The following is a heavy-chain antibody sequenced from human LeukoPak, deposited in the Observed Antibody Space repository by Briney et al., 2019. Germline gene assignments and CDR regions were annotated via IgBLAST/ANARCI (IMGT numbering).Heavy chain of an antibody. CDR2: ITGSGGST. J-gene: IGHJ2*01. CDR3: AKGNWGERLDWYFDL. Sequence: GGSLRLSCAASGFTFSSYDMSWVRQAPGRGLEWVSGITGSGGSTYYADSVKGRFTISRDNSKTTLYLQMNSLRAEDTAVYYCAKGNWGERLDWYFDLWGRGTLVTVSS. CDR1: GFTFSSYD. D-gene: IGHD1-26*01. V-gene: IGHV3-23*01.